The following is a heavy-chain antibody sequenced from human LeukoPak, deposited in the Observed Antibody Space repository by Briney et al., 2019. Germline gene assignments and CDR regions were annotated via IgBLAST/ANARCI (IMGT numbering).Heavy chain of an antibody. V-gene: IGHV1-69*04. D-gene: IGHD4-17*01. J-gene: IGHJ4*02. Sequence: SVSVSCMASGGTFSSYAISWVRQAPGQGLEWMGRIIPILGIANYAQKFQGRVTITADKSTSTAYMELSSLRSEDTAVYYCARGNDYGALLDYWGQGTLVTVSS. CDR3: ARGNDYGALLDY. CDR1: GGTFSSYA. CDR2: IIPILGIA.